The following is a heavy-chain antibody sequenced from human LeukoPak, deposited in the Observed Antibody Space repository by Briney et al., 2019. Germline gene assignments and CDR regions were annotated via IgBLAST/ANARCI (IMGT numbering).Heavy chain of an antibody. V-gene: IGHV1-18*01. CDR3: ATDQYCSGGSCYRRYNWFDP. Sequence: ASVKVSCKASDYTFTSYGISWVRQAPGQGLEWMGWISAYNGNTNYAQKLQGRVTMTTDTSTSTAYMELSSLRSEDTAVYYCATDQYCSGGSCYRRYNWFDPWGQGTLVTVSS. CDR2: ISAYNGNT. CDR1: DYTFTSYG. J-gene: IGHJ5*02. D-gene: IGHD2-15*01.